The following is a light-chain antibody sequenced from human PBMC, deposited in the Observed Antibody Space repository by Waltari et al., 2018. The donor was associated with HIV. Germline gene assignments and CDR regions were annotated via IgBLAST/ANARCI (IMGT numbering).Light chain of an antibody. V-gene: IGLV2-23*02. Sequence: QSALTQPASVSGSPGQSITIPCVGHTGEIGSYKFVSWYQHYADKAPRLMIYKVTKRASGVSNRFSASKSVNTASLTISGLQADDEGDYYCCSYTTNNTWVFGGGTKLTVL. J-gene: IGLJ3*02. CDR3: CSYTTNNTWV. CDR1: TGEIGSYKF. CDR2: KVT.